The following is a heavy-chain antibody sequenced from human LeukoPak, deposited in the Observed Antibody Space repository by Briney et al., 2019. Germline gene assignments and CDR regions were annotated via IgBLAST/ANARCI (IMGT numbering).Heavy chain of an antibody. CDR2: ILYDGSNK. D-gene: IGHD4-17*01. V-gene: IGHV3-30*04. CDR3: ARDRDGDYGLLMDY. CDR1: GFTFSSYA. J-gene: IGHJ4*02. Sequence: PGGSLRLSCAASGFTFSSYAMHWVRQAPGKGLEWVAVILYDGSNKYYADSVKGRFTISRDNSKNTLYLQMNSLRAEDTAVYYCARDRDGDYGLLMDYWGQGTLVTVSS.